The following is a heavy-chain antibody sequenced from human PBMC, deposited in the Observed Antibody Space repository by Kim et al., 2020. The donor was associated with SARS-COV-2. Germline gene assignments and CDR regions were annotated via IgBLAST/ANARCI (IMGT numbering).Heavy chain of an antibody. Sequence: GGSLRLSCAASGFTFSSYAMHWVRQAPGKGLEWVAVISYDGSNKYYADSVKGRFTISRDNSKNTLYLQMNSLRAEDTAVYYCARGVRVVVPAAMKGYYYGMDGWGQGTTVTVSS. CDR1: GFTFSSYA. D-gene: IGHD2-2*01. CDR3: ARGVRVVVPAAMKGYYYGMDG. V-gene: IGHV3-30*04. CDR2: ISYDGSNK. J-gene: IGHJ6*02.